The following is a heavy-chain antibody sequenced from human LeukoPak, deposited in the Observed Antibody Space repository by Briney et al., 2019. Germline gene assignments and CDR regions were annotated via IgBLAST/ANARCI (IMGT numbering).Heavy chain of an antibody. V-gene: IGHV4-34*01. Sequence: SETLSLTCAVSGGSFSGYYWSWIRQPPGKGLEWIGEINHSGSTNYNPSLKSRVTISVDTSKNQFSLKLSSVTAADTAVYYCARDGATVVTDYYYMDVWGKGTTVTVSS. CDR3: ARDGATVVTDYYYMDV. CDR1: GGSFSGYY. J-gene: IGHJ6*03. CDR2: INHSGST. D-gene: IGHD4-23*01.